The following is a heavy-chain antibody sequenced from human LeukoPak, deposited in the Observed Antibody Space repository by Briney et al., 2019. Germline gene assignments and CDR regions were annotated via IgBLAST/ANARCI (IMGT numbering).Heavy chain of an antibody. J-gene: IGHJ4*02. V-gene: IGHV2-5*01. Sequence: SGPTLVKPTQTLTLTCTFSGFSLSTSGVGVGWIRQPPGKALEWLALIYWNDNKLYSPSLKSRLTTTKDTSNNQVVLTMTNMDPVDTATYYCAHYGDYRFLYYFDYWGQGTLVTVSP. CDR2: IYWNDNK. D-gene: IGHD4-17*01. CDR3: AHYGDYRFLYYFDY. CDR1: GFSLSTSGVG.